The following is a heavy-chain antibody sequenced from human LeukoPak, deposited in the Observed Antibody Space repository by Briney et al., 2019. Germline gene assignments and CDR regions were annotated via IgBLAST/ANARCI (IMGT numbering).Heavy chain of an antibody. J-gene: IGHJ4*01. CDR1: GFSFSYSG. V-gene: IGHV3-33*03. CDR3: GKSEVTIPDSH. Sequence: PGRSLRLSCAASGFSFSYSGMHWVRQAPGKGLEWVAAVWFGESSQSYPDSVKGRFTISRDNDKNSLYLQMNSLRVEDTAVYYCGKSEVTIPDSHWGQGTPVTVSS. D-gene: IGHD2-21*02. CDR2: VWFGESSQ.